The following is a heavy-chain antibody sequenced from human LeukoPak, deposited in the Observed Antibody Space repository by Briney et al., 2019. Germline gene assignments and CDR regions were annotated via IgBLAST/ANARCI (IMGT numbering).Heavy chain of an antibody. Sequence: PGRSLRLSCAASGFTFDDYAMHWVRQAPGKGLEWVSAISGSGGSTYYADSVKGRFTISRDNSKNTLYLQMNSLRAEDTAVYYCANFPARDYYYYGMDVWGQGTTVTVSS. J-gene: IGHJ6*02. CDR2: ISGSGGST. CDR1: GFTFDDYA. V-gene: IGHV3-23*01. CDR3: ANFPARDYYYYGMDV.